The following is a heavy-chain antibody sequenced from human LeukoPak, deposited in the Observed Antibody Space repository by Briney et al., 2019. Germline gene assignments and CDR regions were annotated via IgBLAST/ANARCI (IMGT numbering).Heavy chain of an antibody. V-gene: IGHV3-23*01. CDR3: AKGTAYYSLGP. CDR1: GFTFSSYG. D-gene: IGHD3/OR15-3a*01. CDR2: ISGSGSNT. J-gene: IGHJ5*02. Sequence: GSLRLSCAASGFTFSSYGMSWVRQAPGKGLEWVSHISGSGSNTYYAASVKGRFTISRDNSKNTLYLQMNSLRAEDTAVYYCAKGTAYYSLGPWGQGTLATVSS.